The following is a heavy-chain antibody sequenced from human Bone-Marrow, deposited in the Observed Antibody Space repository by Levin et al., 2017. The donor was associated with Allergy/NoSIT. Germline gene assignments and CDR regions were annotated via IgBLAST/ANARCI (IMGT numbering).Heavy chain of an antibody. CDR1: GFTFSSYE. Sequence: LSLTCAASGFTFSSYEMNWVRQAPGKGLEWVSYISSSGSTIYYADSVKGRFTISRDNAKNSLYLQMNSLRAEDTAVYYCARATHSRYCSSTSCYFWFDPWGQGTLVTVSS. CDR2: ISSSGSTI. J-gene: IGHJ5*02. CDR3: ARATHSRYCSSTSCYFWFDP. V-gene: IGHV3-48*03. D-gene: IGHD2-2*01.